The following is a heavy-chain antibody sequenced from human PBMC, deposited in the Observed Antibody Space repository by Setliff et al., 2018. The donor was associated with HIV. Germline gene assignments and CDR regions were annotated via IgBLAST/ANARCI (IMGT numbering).Heavy chain of an antibody. CDR1: GGSISSKNYY. CDR2: IHYTGTT. Sequence: PSETLSLTCSVSGGSISSKNYYWGWIRQPPGNGLEWIGNIHYTGTTYHNPALKSRVTLPVDTSKNQFSLKLSSVTAADTAVYYCARGGENMKNYYYYYMDVWGKGTTVTVSS. V-gene: IGHV4-39*07. D-gene: IGHD3-16*01. CDR3: ARGGENMKNYYYYYMDV. J-gene: IGHJ6*03.